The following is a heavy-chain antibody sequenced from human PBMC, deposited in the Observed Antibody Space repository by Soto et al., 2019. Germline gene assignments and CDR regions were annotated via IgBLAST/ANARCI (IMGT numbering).Heavy chain of an antibody. CDR3: ARNGIHQDYGGNTSFDF. J-gene: IGHJ3*01. D-gene: IGHD4-17*01. CDR2: IFHTGST. V-gene: IGHV4-31*03. Sequence: QVQLQESGPGLLKPSQTLFLTCSVSGGSINSNYYYWSWVRQRPGKGLEWLGYIFHTGSTHYNPASQNRLSIPVDTSKGQFSLRVTSMAAEDTALYYCARNGIHQDYGGNTSFDFWGQGTLVTLSS. CDR1: GGSINSNYYY.